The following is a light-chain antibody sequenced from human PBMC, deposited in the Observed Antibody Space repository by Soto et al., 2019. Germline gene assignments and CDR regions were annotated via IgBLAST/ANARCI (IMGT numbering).Light chain of an antibody. V-gene: IGKV3-15*01. J-gene: IGKJ3*01. CDR1: QSVTNK. Sequence: EIVMTQSPATLSVSPGERATLSCRASQSVTNKLAWYQQRPGQAPRLLIRGASTRASGVPARFSGSGSGTDFTLTISSLQSEDFAVYYCQQYSDSPITFGPGTKVDLK. CDR3: QQYSDSPIT. CDR2: GAS.